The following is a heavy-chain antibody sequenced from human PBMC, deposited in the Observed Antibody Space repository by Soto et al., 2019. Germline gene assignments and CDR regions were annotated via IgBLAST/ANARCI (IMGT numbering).Heavy chain of an antibody. CDR3: ARRWGTSCPDY. J-gene: IGHJ4*02. V-gene: IGHV4-34*01. CDR1: GGSFSGYY. Sequence: QVQLQQWGAGLLKPSETLSLTCAVYGGSFSGYYWSWIRQPPGKGLEWIGEINHSGSTNYNPSLKSRVTISVETANNQFSLQLSSVTAADTAVYYCARRWGTSCPDYWGQGTLVTVSS. CDR2: INHSGST. D-gene: IGHD2-2*01.